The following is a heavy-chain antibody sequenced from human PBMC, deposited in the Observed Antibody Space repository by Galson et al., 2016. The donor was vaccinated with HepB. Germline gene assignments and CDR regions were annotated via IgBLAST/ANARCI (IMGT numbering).Heavy chain of an antibody. CDR3: ARALGGYCSGGSCYSGRPHGMDV. V-gene: IGHV3-53*01. J-gene: IGHJ6*02. CDR1: GFSVSDNY. CDR2: IYSGSGGNT. D-gene: IGHD2-15*01. Sequence: SLRLSCAASGFSVSDNYLSWVRQAPGKGLEWVSVIYSGSGGNTYYAGSVKGRFNISRDNSKNTLYLQMNSLGAEDTAIYYCARALGGYCSGGSCYSGRPHGMDVWGQGTTVTVSS.